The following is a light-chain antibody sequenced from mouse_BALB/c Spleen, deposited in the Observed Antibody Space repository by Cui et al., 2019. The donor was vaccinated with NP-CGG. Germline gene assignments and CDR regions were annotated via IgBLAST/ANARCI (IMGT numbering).Light chain of an antibody. CDR2: GTK. V-gene: IGLV1*01. CDR3: VLWYSNHWV. J-gene: IGLJ1*01. Sequence: LVTQESALTTSPGETVTLTCRSSTGAVTTSNYANWVQEKPDHLFTGLIGGTKNRAPGVPARFSGSLIGDEAALTITGAQTEDEAIYFCVLWYSNHWVFGGGTKLTVL. CDR1: TGAVTTSNY.